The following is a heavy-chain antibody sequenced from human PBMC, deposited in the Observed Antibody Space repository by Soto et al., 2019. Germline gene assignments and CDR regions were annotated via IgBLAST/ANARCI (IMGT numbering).Heavy chain of an antibody. D-gene: IGHD1-26*01. Sequence: QVQLVQSGAEVKKPGSSVKVSCKVSGGTFSSYAISWVRQAPGQGLEWMGQIIPLFGTSKYAQKFQGRVTINADKSTSTAYMELSSLKSEDTAFYYCARLYSGSPYWYFDLWGRGTLVTVSS. J-gene: IGHJ2*01. V-gene: IGHV1-69*06. CDR1: GGTFSSYA. CDR2: IIPLFGTS. CDR3: ARLYSGSPYWYFDL.